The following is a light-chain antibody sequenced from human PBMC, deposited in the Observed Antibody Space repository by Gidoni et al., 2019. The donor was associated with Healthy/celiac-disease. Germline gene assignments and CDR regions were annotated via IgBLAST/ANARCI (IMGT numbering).Light chain of an antibody. Sequence: SSELTQHPAVSVAFGQTVRITCQGASLRSYYASWYQQKPGQAPVLVIYGKNNRHSGIPDRFSGSSSGNTASLTITGAQAEDEADYYCNARDSSGNHWVFGGGTKLTVL. CDR1: SLRSYY. CDR3: NARDSSGNHWV. CDR2: GKN. V-gene: IGLV3-19*01. J-gene: IGLJ3*02.